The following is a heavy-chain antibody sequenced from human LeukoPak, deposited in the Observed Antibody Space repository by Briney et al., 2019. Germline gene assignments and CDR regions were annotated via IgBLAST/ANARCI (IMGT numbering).Heavy chain of an antibody. Sequence: SETLSLTCTVSGGSISSRDYYWRWIRQPPGKDLEWIGYIYYSGSTYYNPSLKSRVTISVDTSKNQFSLKLSSVTAADTAVYYCATGTLTMVRGVRYYYYYMDVWGKGTTVTVSS. D-gene: IGHD3-10*01. V-gene: IGHV4-30-4*08. CDR3: ATGTLTMVRGVRYYYYYMDV. J-gene: IGHJ6*03. CDR1: GGSISSRDYY. CDR2: IYYSGST.